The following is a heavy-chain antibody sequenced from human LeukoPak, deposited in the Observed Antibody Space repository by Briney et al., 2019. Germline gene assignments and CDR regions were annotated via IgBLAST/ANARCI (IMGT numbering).Heavy chain of an antibody. CDR2: IYYSGST. CDR3: ARDIGYYDSSGYFWYFDL. Sequence: SETLSLTCTVSGGSISVYYWSWIRQPPGKGLEWIGYIYYSGSTNYNPSLKSRVTISVDTSKNQFSLKLSSVTAADTAVYYCARDIGYYDSSGYFWYFDLWGRGTLVTVSS. CDR1: GGSISVYY. J-gene: IGHJ2*01. V-gene: IGHV4-59*01. D-gene: IGHD3-22*01.